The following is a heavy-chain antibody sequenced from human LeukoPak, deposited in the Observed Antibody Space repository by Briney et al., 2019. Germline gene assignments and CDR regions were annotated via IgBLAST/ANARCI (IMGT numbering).Heavy chain of an antibody. D-gene: IGHD3-10*01. J-gene: IGHJ5*02. CDR3: ARDHGLLWFGGNWFDP. CDR2: IKQDGSEK. CDR1: GFTVSSYW. Sequence: PGGSLRLSCAAAGFTVSSYWMSWVRQAPGKGRGWVANIKQDGSEKYYVDSVKGRFTISRDNAKNSLYLQMNSLRAEDTAVYYCARDHGLLWFGGNWFDPWGQGTLVTVSS. V-gene: IGHV3-7*01.